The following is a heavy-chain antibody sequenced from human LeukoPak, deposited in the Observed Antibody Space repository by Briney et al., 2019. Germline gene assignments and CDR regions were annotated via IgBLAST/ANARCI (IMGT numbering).Heavy chain of an antibody. CDR1: GYTFTSYY. CDR3: AREFAVAGTYYYYYYYMDV. CDR2: INPSGGST. J-gene: IGHJ6*03. Sequence: ASVKVSCKASGYTFTSYYMHWVRQAPGQGLEWMGIINPSGGSTSYAQKFQGRVTMTRDTSTSTVYMELSSLRSEDTAVYYCAREFAVAGTYYYYYYYMDVWGKGTTVTISS. V-gene: IGHV1-46*01. D-gene: IGHD6-19*01.